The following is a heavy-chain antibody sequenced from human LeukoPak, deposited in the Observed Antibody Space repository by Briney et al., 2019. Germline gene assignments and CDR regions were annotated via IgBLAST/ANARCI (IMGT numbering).Heavy chain of an antibody. CDR2: ISSSSAFI. V-gene: IGHV3-21*01. J-gene: IGHJ3*02. CDR3: ARDGAVAGLFAFDI. CDR1: GFTLSSST. D-gene: IGHD6-19*01. Sequence: PGRSLRLSCAASGFTLSSSTMNWVRQGPGKGLERVSFISSSSAFIYYADSVKGRFTISRDNAKNSLYLQMNSLRAEDTAVYYCARDGAVAGLFAFDIWGQGTVVTVSS.